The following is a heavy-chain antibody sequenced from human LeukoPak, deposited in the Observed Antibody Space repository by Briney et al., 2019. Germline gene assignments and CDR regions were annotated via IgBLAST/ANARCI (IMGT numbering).Heavy chain of an antibody. CDR3: ERGRGSYRGGLGYFDY. CDR1: GGSISSSSYY. Sequence: PSETLSLTCTVSGGSISSSSYYWGWIRQPPGKGLEGIGSIYYSGSAYYNPSLKIRVTISLYRSKNQFVLKLSSVAAAGPDGYFCERGRGSYRGGLGYFDYWGQGTLVTVSS. J-gene: IGHJ4*02. D-gene: IGHD1-26*01. CDR2: IYYSGSA. V-gene: IGHV4-39*06.